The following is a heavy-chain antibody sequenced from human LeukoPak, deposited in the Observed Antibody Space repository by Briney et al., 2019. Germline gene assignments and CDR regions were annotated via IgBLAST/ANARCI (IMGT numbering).Heavy chain of an antibody. CDR3: AREWDYESSGYYYYY. V-gene: IGHV1-69*01. Sequence: SVKVSCKASGGTFSRYAISWVRQAPGQGLEWMGGIIPLFGAANYAQKFQGRVTITADESTSTAYMELSSLRSEDTAVYYCAREWDYESSGYYYYYWGQGTLVTVSS. CDR2: IIPLFGAA. J-gene: IGHJ4*02. CDR1: GGTFSRYA. D-gene: IGHD3-22*01.